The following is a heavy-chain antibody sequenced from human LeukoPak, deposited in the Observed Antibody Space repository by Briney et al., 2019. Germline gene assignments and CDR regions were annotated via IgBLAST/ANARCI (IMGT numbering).Heavy chain of an antibody. Sequence: GGSLRLSCAASGFTFDDYAMHWVRQAPGKGLEWVSGISWNSGSIGYADSVKGRFTISRDNAKNSLYLQMNSLRAEDTVLYYCAKAGVGKKYYFDYWGQGTLVTVSS. CDR2: ISWNSGSI. J-gene: IGHJ4*02. D-gene: IGHD7-27*01. CDR3: AKAGVGKKYYFDY. V-gene: IGHV3-9*01. CDR1: GFTFDDYA.